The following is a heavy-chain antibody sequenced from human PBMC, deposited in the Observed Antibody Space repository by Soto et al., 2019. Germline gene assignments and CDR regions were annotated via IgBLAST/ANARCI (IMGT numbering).Heavy chain of an antibody. CDR2: IHYSGST. CDR1: GVSISSYY. CDR3: ASQPTITGSTDY. D-gene: IGHD1-7*01. V-gene: IGHV4-59*01. Sequence: PSETLSLTCTVSGVSISSYYLSWIRQPPGKGLEWIGYIHYSGSTNYNPSLKSRVTISVDTSKNLYSLKLSSVTAADTAVYYCASQPTITGSTDYWGQGTLVTVSS. J-gene: IGHJ4*02.